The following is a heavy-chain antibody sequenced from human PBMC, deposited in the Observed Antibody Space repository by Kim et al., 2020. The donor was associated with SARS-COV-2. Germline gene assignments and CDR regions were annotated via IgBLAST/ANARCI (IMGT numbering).Heavy chain of an antibody. CDR1: GGSISSSNW. CDR3: ARASGPWDYYYGMDV. J-gene: IGHJ6*02. CDR2: IYHSGST. Sequence: SETLSLTCAVSGGSISSSNWWSWVRQPPGKGLEWIGEIYHSGSTNYNPSLKSRVTISVDKSKNQFSLKLSSVTAADTAVYYCARASGPWDYYYGMDVWGQGTTVTVSS. V-gene: IGHV4-4*02. D-gene: IGHD7-27*01.